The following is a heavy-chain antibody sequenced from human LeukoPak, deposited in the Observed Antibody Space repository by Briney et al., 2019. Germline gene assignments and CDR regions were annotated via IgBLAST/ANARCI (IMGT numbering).Heavy chain of an antibody. V-gene: IGHV4-39*01. CDR1: GGSISSSSYY. CDR2: TYYSGST. D-gene: IGHD1-7*01. Sequence: KPSETLSLTCTVSGGSISSSSYYWGWIRQPPGKGLEWIGSTYYSGSTYYNPSLKSRVTISVDTSKNQFSLKLSSVTAADTAVYYCARLPQYNWNYDYWGQGTLVTVSS. CDR3: ARLPQYNWNYDY. J-gene: IGHJ4*02.